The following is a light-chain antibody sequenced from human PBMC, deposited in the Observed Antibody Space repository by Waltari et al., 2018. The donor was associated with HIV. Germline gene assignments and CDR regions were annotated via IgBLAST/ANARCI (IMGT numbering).Light chain of an antibody. Sequence: DIVLTQSPGTLSLSPGERATLSCRASQGINNNYLAWCQQKPGQAPRLLIYGASSSATGIPDRISGSASGTDFTLSLSRLEPEDSAVYYCQQYSNSAFTFGQGTRLEIK. CDR3: QQYSNSAFT. CDR1: QGINNNY. V-gene: IGKV3-20*01. CDR2: GAS. J-gene: IGKJ5*01.